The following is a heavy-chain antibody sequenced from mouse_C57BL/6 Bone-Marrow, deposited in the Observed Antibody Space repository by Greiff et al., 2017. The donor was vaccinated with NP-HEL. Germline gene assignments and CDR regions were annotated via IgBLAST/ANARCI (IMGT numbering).Heavy chain of an antibody. V-gene: IGHV1-63*01. J-gene: IGHJ2*01. CDR3: ARWGYCLDY. Sequence: VQLQQSGAELVRPGTSVKMSCKASGYTFTNYWIGWAKQRPGHGLEWIGDIYPGGGYTNYNEKFQGKATLTADKSSSTAYLQFSSITSENATIYCCARWGYCLDYWGQGTTLTVSS. CDR1: GYTFTNYW. CDR2: IYPGGGYT.